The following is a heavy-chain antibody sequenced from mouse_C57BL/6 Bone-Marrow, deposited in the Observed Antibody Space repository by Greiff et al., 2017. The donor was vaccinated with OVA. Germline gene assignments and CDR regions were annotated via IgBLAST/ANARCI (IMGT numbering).Heavy chain of an antibody. CDR3: ARLWLPHYYAMDY. D-gene: IGHD2-2*01. J-gene: IGHJ4*01. CDR1: GYTFTSYW. CDR2: IHPNSGST. Sequence: QVQLQQPGAELVKPGASVKLSCKASGYTFTSYWMHWVKQRPGPGLEWIGMIHPNSGSTNYNEKFKSKATLTVDKSSSTAYMQLSSLTAEDSAVYYCARLWLPHYYAMDYWGQGTSVTVSS. V-gene: IGHV1-64*01.